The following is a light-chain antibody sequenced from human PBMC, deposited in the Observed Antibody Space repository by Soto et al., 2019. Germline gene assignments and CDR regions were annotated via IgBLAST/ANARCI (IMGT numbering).Light chain of an antibody. CDR1: SSDVGSYNL. J-gene: IGLJ1*01. CDR3: CSYASRSNLV. Sequence: QSALTQPTSVSGSPGQSITISCTGTSSDVGSYNLVSWYQQHPGKAPKLMIYEGSKRPSGVSNRFSGSKSGNTASLTISGLQAEDEADYYCCSYASRSNLVFGTGTKVTVL. CDR2: EGS. V-gene: IGLV2-23*01.